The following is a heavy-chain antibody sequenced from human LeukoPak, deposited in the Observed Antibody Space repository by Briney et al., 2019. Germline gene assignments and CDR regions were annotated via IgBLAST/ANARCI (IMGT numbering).Heavy chain of an antibody. CDR3: ARDPYSSGRGYYGMDV. J-gene: IGHJ6*04. D-gene: IGHD6-25*01. CDR1: GFTFSSYG. Sequence: PGRSLRLSCAAAGFTFSSYGMHWVRQAPSKGLEWVAVIWYDGSNKYYADSVKGRFTISRDNSKNTLYLQMNSLRAEDTAVYSCARDPYSSGRGYYGMDVWGKGTTVTVSS. CDR2: IWYDGSNK. V-gene: IGHV3-33*01.